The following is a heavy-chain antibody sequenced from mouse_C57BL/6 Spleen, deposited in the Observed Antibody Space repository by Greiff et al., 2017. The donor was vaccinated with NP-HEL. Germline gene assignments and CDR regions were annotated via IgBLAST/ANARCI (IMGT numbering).Heavy chain of an antibody. CDR1: GYSITSGYY. V-gene: IGHV3-6*01. CDR2: ISYDGSN. J-gene: IGHJ3*01. CDR3: ARDPSFFAY. Sequence: ESGPGLVKPSQSLSLTCSVTGYSITSGYYWNWIRQFPGNKLEWMGYISYDGSNNYNPSLKNRISITRDTSKNQFFLKLNSVTTEDTATYYCARDPSFFAYWGQGTLVTVSA.